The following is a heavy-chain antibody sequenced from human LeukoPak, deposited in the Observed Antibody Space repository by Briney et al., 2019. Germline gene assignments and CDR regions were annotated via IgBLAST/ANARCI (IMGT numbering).Heavy chain of an antibody. D-gene: IGHD3-16*02. V-gene: IGHV3-21*01. J-gene: IGHJ4*02. CDR2: ISSSSSYI. Sequence: GVLRLSCAASGFTFSSYSMNWVRQAPGKGLEWVSSISSSSSYIYYADSVKGRFTISRDNAKNSLYLQMNSLRAEDTAVYYCARGIDSYFDYWGQGTLVTVSS. CDR3: ARGIDSYFDY. CDR1: GFTFSSYS.